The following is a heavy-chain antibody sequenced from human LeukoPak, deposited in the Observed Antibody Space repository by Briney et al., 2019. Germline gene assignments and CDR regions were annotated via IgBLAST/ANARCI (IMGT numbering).Heavy chain of an antibody. Sequence: ASVKVSCKASGYTFTSYYMHWVRQAPGQGLEWMGIINPSGGSTSYAQKFQGRVTITADESTSTAYMELSSLRSEDTAVYYCARDRHSSSWYFQPDPGENWFDPWGQGTLVTVSS. CDR1: GYTFTSYY. J-gene: IGHJ5*02. CDR3: ARDRHSSSWYFQPDPGENWFDP. D-gene: IGHD6-13*01. V-gene: IGHV1-46*01. CDR2: INPSGGST.